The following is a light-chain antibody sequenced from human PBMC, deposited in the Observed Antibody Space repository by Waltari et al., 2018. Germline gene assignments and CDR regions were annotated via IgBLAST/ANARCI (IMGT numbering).Light chain of an antibody. Sequence: DIVMTQSPDSLAVSLGARAIINCKSSQRVLYSANNRNYLAWYQQKPGQPPKLLIFWASTRESGVPDRFSGSGSGTDFTLTISSLQAEDVAVYYCQQYYSPFTFGPGTKVDIK. CDR2: WAS. J-gene: IGKJ3*01. CDR3: QQYYSPFT. V-gene: IGKV4-1*01. CDR1: QRVLYSANNRNY.